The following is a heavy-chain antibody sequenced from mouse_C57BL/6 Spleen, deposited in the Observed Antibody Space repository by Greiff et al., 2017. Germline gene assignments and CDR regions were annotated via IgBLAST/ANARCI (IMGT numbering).Heavy chain of an antibody. V-gene: IGHV1-53*01. J-gene: IGHJ4*01. D-gene: IGHD2-2*01. Sequence: VKLMESRTELVKPGASVKLSCKASGYTFTSYWMHWVKQRPGQGLEWIGNINPSNGGTNYNEKFKSKATLTVDKSSSTAYMQLSSLTSEDSAVYYCARYGYEKVDYWGQGTSVTVSS. CDR3: ARYGYEKVDY. CDR1: GYTFTSYW. CDR2: INPSNGGT.